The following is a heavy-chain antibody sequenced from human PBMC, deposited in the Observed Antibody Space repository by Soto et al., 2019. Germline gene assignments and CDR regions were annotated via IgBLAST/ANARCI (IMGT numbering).Heavy chain of an antibody. J-gene: IGHJ4*02. CDR1: GYTFSNHD. D-gene: IGHD2-2*02. CDR2: MSPNSGRT. Sequence: ASVKVSCKASGYTFSNHDINWVRQTTGQGLEWMGWMSPNSGRTGYAQKFQGRVTMTRNTSSSTAYMELSSLRSDDTAVYYCARGRRYTNDYWGQGTLVTVSS. CDR3: ARGRRYTNDY. V-gene: IGHV1-8*01.